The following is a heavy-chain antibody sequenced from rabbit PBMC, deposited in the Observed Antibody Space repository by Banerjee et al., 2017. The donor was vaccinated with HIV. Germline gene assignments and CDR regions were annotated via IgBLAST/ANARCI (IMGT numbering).Heavy chain of an antibody. Sequence: QSLEESGGGLVQPEGSLTLTCTASGFSFSSSYYMCWVRQAPGKGLEWIGCIDAGSGGTYYASWVDGRFTISRSTSLNTVDLQLNSLTAADTATYFCASYGGYNDYELWGPGTLVTVS. D-gene: IGHD2-1*01. CDR3: ASYGGYNDYEL. V-gene: IGHV1S43*01. CDR2: IDAGSGGT. J-gene: IGHJ4*01. CDR1: GFSFSSSYY.